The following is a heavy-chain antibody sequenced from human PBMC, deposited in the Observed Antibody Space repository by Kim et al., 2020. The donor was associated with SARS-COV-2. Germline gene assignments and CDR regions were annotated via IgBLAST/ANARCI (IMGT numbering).Heavy chain of an antibody. Sequence: ASVKVSCKASGYTFTSYYMHWVRQAPGQGLEWMGIINPSGGSTSYAQKFQGRVTMTRDTSTSTVYMELSSLRSEDTAVYYCARDLIVGATNYALDYWGQGTLVTVSS. J-gene: IGHJ4*02. V-gene: IGHV1-46*01. CDR1: GYTFTSYY. CDR3: ARDLIVGATNYALDY. D-gene: IGHD1-26*01. CDR2: INPSGGST.